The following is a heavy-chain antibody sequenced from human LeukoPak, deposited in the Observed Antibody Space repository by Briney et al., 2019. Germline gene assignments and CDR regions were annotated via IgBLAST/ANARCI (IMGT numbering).Heavy chain of an antibody. J-gene: IGHJ5*02. D-gene: IGHD6-19*01. CDR1: GGSIISRNW. V-gene: IGHV4-4*02. Sequence: SETLSLTCAVSGGSIISRNWWSWVRQPPGKGLEWIGEIYHSGTTNYNPSLKSRVTISVDNSKNQFSLKLSSVTAADTAVYYCARDSGYSSGLNWSDPWGQGTLVTVSS. CDR3: ARDSGYSSGLNWSDP. CDR2: IYHSGTT.